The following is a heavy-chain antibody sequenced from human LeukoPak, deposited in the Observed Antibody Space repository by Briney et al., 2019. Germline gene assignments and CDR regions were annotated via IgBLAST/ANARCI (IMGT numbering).Heavy chain of an antibody. D-gene: IGHD5-18*01. CDR1: GGSISSGSYY. V-gene: IGHV4-61*02. J-gene: IGHJ4*02. CDR3: ASEYSYGQFDY. CDR2: IYTSGST. Sequence: SQTLSLTCTVSGGSISSGSYYWSWIRQPAGKGLEWIGRIYTSGSTNYNPSLKSLVTISIDTSKKQFSLKLSSVTAADTAVYYCASEYSYGQFDYWGQGTVVTVSS.